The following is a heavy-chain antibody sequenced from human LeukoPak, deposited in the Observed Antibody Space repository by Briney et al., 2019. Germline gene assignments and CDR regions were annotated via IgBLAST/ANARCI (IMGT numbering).Heavy chain of an antibody. CDR1: GFDFSTDE. D-gene: IGHD3-9*01. J-gene: IGHJ3*01. Sequence: GGSLRLSCAASGFDFSTDEMNWVRQAPGEVLEWVAGTNGGNVRPQYADSVNGRFTVYRDNSKAPLYLEMSGMRAEDTAIYHCAKHQGAFQYYAWAADAFDVWGQGTVVRVSS. V-gene: IGHV3-23*01. CDR3: AKHQGAFQYYAWAADAFDV. CDR2: TNGGNVRP.